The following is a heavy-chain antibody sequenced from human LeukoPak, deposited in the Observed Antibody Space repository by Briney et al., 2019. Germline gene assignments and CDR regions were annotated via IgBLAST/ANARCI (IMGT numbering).Heavy chain of an antibody. J-gene: IGHJ4*02. V-gene: IGHV1-2*02. CDR3: ARDAARGYSDTFDY. CDR1: GYTFTGYY. Sequence: GASVKVSCKASGYTFTGYYMHWVRQAPGQGLEWMGWINPNSGGTNYAQKFQGRVTMTRDTSISTAYMELSRLRSDDTAVYYCARDAARGYSDTFDYWGQGTLVTVSS. D-gene: IGHD5-12*01. CDR2: INPNSGGT.